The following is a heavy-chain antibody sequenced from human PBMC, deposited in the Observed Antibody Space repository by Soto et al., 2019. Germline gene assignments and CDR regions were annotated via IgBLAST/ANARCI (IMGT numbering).Heavy chain of an antibody. J-gene: IGHJ2*01. CDR1: GGSISNSDYY. V-gene: IGHV4-39*01. CDR3: ACLLWDSGYAPAPLTL. D-gene: IGHD5-12*01. Sequence: SETLSLTCTVSGGSISNSDYYWGWIRQPPGKGLEWIGSIYYSGSPYSTPSLKSRVTISVDTSKNQFSLKLTSVTAADTAVYYCACLLWDSGYAPAPLTLWG. CDR2: IYYSGSP.